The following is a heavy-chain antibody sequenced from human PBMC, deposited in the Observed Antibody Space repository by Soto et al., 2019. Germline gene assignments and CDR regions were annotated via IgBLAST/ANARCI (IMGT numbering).Heavy chain of an antibody. J-gene: IGHJ4*02. D-gene: IGHD6-13*01. CDR2: IISSGST. V-gene: IGHV4-61*01. CDR3: ARQRIAAAQYYFDY. Sequence: SETLSLTCTVSRGSVNSGSYYWTWIRQSPVKGLEWMGYIISSGSTDYNPPLNSRVTISVDTSKNEFSLKLRSVTDADTAVYYCARQRIAAAQYYFDYWGQGMLVT. CDR1: RGSVNSGSYY.